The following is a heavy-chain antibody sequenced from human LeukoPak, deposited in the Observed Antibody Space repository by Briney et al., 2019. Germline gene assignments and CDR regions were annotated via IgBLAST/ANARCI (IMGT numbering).Heavy chain of an antibody. Sequence: GGSLRLSCAASGFNFSNAWMSWVRQAPGKGLQSVGRIKNKIVGGATDYSAPGKGRFTMSRDDSKNTLYLQMNSLNTEDTAVSYCTTPFRSGSYFGFDYWGQGALVTVS. V-gene: IGHV3-15*01. D-gene: IGHD1-26*01. CDR2: IKNKIVGGAT. CDR1: GFNFSNAW. J-gene: IGHJ4*02. CDR3: TTPFRSGSYFGFDY.